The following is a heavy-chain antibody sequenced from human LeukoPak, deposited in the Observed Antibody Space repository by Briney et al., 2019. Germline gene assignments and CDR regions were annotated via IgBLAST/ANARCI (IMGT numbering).Heavy chain of an antibody. Sequence: SETLSLTCTVSGGSISSSSYYWGWIRQPPGKGLEWIGSIYYSGSTYYSPSLKSRVTISLDTSKNQFSLKLSSVTAADTAVYYCARGLRGYSYGFRGYDSSGYYYYFDYWGQGTLVTVSS. V-gene: IGHV4-39*07. CDR2: IYYSGST. D-gene: IGHD3-22*01. J-gene: IGHJ4*02. CDR1: GGSISSSSYY. CDR3: ARGLRGYSYGFRGYDSSGYYYYFDY.